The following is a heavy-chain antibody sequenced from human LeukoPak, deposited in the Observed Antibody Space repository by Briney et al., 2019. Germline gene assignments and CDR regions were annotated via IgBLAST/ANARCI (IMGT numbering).Heavy chain of an antibody. D-gene: IGHD2-2*01. CDR3: ARDLGFEVPAAMAYYYYYMDV. V-gene: IGHV1-2*02. CDR1: GYTFTGYY. Sequence: ASVKVSCKASGYTFTGYYMHWVRQAPGQGLEWMGWINPNSGGANYAQKFQGRVTMTRDTSISTAYMELSRLRSDDTAVYYCARDLGFEVPAAMAYYYYYMDVWGKGTTVTVSS. J-gene: IGHJ6*03. CDR2: INPNSGGA.